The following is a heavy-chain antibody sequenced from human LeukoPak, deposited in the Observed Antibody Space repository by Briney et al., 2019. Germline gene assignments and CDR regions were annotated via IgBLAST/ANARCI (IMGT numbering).Heavy chain of an antibody. D-gene: IGHD2-15*01. V-gene: IGHV4-39*01. J-gene: IGHJ4*02. CDR2: IYDSGTT. CDR1: GGSINRSNYY. Sequence: SETLSLTCTVSGGSINRSNYYWGWFRQPPGKGLEYIAHIYDSGTTHYNPSLKSRVTISVAASKDQFSLMLISVTAADTAVYYCASGSQSGYWGQGTLVTVSP. CDR3: ASGSQSGY.